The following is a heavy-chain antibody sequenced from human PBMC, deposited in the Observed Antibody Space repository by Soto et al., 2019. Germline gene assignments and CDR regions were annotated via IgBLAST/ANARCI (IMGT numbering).Heavy chain of an antibody. CDR1: GDSVSSTSAA. J-gene: IGHJ6*03. CDR2: TFYRSKWYN. CDR3: GRMVYAMYGEYFYYMDV. V-gene: IGHV6-1*01. Sequence: SQTLSLPCAISGDSVSSTSAAWNWIRRSPSRGLEWLGRTFYRSKWYNDYAPSVKSRISINPDTSRNQVSLQLNSVTPEDTAVYFCGRMVYAMYGEYFYYMDVWGKGTTVTVSS. D-gene: IGHD2-8*01.